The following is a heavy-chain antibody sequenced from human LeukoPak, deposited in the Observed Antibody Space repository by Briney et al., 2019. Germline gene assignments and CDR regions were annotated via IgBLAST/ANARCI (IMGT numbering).Heavy chain of an antibody. CDR1: GFTFSSYA. D-gene: IGHD3-10*01. Sequence: PGGSLRLSCAASGFTFSSYAMSWVRQAPGEGLEWVSAISGSGGSTYYADSVKGRFTISRDNSKNTLYLQMNSLRAEDTAVYYCAKDMVAGVHGSGINSFDYWGQGTLVTVSS. CDR3: AKDMVAGVHGSGINSFDY. J-gene: IGHJ4*02. V-gene: IGHV3-23*01. CDR2: ISGSGGST.